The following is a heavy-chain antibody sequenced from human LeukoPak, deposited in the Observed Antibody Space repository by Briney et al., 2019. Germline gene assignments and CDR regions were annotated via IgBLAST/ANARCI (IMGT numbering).Heavy chain of an antibody. J-gene: IGHJ4*02. V-gene: IGHV3-30*02. D-gene: IGHD4-17*01. Sequence: GGSLRLSCAASGFTFSSYGMHWVRQAPGKGLEWVAFIRYDGSNKYYADSVKGRFTISRDNSKNTLYLQMNSLRAEDTAVYYCAKVIVWSDYGDDGSDYWGQGTLVTVSS. CDR2: IRYDGSNK. CDR3: AKVIVWSDYGDDGSDY. CDR1: GFTFSSYG.